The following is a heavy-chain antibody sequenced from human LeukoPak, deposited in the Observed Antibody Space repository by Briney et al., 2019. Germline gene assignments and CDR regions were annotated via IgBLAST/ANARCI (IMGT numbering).Heavy chain of an antibody. Sequence: ASVKVSCKASGYTFTNYEINWVRQGTGQGLEWLGWMNPSSGNTGYAQKFQGRVTMTRDTSISTAYMELSSLRSEDTAVYYCAKDRSDSGSWYAGSHWGQGTLVTVSS. J-gene: IGHJ4*02. D-gene: IGHD6-13*01. CDR3: AKDRSDSGSWYAGSH. V-gene: IGHV1-8*01. CDR1: GYTFTNYE. CDR2: MNPSSGNT.